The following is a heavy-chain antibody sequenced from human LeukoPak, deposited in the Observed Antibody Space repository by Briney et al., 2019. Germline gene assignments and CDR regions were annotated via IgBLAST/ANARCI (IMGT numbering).Heavy chain of an antibody. CDR2: ISSSSYI. CDR3: ARDLGYSRSYFDY. V-gene: IGHV3-21*01. J-gene: IGHJ4*02. CDR1: GFTFSSYS. Sequence: MPGGSLRLSCAASGFTFSSYSMNWVRQAPGKGLEWVSSISSSSYIYYADSVKGRFTISRDNAKNSLYLQMNSLRAEDTAVYYCARDLGYSRSYFDYWGQGTLVTVSS. D-gene: IGHD7-27*01.